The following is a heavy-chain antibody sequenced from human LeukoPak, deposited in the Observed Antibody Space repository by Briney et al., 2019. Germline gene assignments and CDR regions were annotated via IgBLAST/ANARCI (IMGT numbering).Heavy chain of an antibody. Sequence: ETLSLTCTVSGGSISSYYWSWVRQAPGKGLECVANIEHDGGGSYYVDSVKGRFTISRDNAKNSLYLQMNSLRAEDTAVYYCARGTSAFDYWGQGTLVTVSS. CDR3: ARGTSAFDY. CDR1: GGSISSYY. V-gene: IGHV3-7*04. CDR2: IEHDGGGS. D-gene: IGHD1-14*01. J-gene: IGHJ4*02.